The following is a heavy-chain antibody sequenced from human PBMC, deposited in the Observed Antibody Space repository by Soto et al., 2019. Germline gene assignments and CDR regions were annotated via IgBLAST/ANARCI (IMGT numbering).Heavy chain of an antibody. CDR3: ARVDYGDYVFNWFDP. CDR2: ISAYNGNT. V-gene: IGHV1-18*01. Sequence: ASVKVSCKASGYTFTSYGISWVRQAPGQGLEWMGWISAYNGNTNYAQKLQGRVTMTTDTSTSIAYMELRSLRSDDTAVYYCARVDYGDYVFNWFDPWGQGTLVTVPS. J-gene: IGHJ5*02. CDR1: GYTFTSYG. D-gene: IGHD4-17*01.